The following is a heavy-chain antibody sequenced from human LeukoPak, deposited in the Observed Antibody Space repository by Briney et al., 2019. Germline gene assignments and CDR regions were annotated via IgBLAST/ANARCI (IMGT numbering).Heavy chain of an antibody. Sequence: SETLSLTCTVSGGSISSYYWSWIRQPPGKGLEWIGYIYYSGSTNYNSSLKSRVTISVDTSKNQFSLKLSSVTAADTAVYYCAGLELLWFGDPPGAFDIWGQGTMVTVSS. CDR3: AGLELLWFGDPPGAFDI. CDR1: GGSISSYY. V-gene: IGHV4-59*01. D-gene: IGHD3-10*01. CDR2: IYYSGST. J-gene: IGHJ3*02.